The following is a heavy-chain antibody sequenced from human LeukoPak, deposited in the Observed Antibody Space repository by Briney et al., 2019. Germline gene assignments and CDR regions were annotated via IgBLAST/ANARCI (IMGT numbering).Heavy chain of an antibody. CDR3: ARDQAVTRFWAFDI. CDR2: IYTSGST. Sequence: SDTLSPTCTVSGGSISSYYWSWIRQPAGKGPEWNGRIYTSGSTNYNPSLKSRVTMSVDTSKNQFSLKLSSVIAADTAVYDCARDQAVTRFWAFDIWGQGTMVTVSS. D-gene: IGHD4-23*01. V-gene: IGHV4-4*07. J-gene: IGHJ3*02. CDR1: GGSISSYY.